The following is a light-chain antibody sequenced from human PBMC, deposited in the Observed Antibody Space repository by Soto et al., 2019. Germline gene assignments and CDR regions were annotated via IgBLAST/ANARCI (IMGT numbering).Light chain of an antibody. CDR1: QTISSW. V-gene: IGKV1-12*01. J-gene: IGKJ5*01. CDR2: AAS. Sequence: DIQMTQSPATLSGSLGDRVTITWRASQTISSWLAWYQQKPGKAPKLLTYAASSLQSGVPSRFSGSGPGTDFPLTISSLHPEDCAIYFCQQANSFPITFGQGTDWRL. CDR3: QQANSFPIT.